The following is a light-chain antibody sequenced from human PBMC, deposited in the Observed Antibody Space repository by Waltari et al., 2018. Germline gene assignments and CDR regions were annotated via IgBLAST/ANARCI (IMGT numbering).Light chain of an antibody. CDR1: SGDVVGYNY. J-gene: IGLJ3*02. Sequence: QSALTQPRSVSGSPGQSVTISCTGTSGDVVGYNYVSWYQQHPGKAPKLMIYDVSKRPSGVPDRFSGSKSGNTASLTISGLQAEDEADYYCCSYAGSYWVFGGGTKLTVL. CDR2: DVS. V-gene: IGLV2-11*01. CDR3: CSYAGSYWV.